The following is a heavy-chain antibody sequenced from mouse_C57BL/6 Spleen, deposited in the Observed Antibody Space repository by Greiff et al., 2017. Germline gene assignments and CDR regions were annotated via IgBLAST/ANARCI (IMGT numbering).Heavy chain of an antibody. V-gene: IGHV5-4*03. CDR1: GFTFSSYA. CDR3: ARGGDYDKFDY. D-gene: IGHD2-4*01. CDR2: ISDGGSYT. Sequence: EVNLVESGGGLVKPGGSLKLSCAASGFTFSSYAMSWVRQTPEKRLEWVATISDGGSYTYYPDNVKGRFTISRDNAKNNLYLQMSHLKSEDTAMYYCARGGDYDKFDYGGQGTTLTVSS. J-gene: IGHJ2*01.